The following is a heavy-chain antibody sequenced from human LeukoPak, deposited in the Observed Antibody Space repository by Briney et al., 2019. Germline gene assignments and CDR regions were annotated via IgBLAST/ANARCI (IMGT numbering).Heavy chain of an antibody. CDR1: GFTFSSYR. CDR3: ARDVEYYYFDY. CDR2: ISSSSSYI. J-gene: IGHJ4*02. V-gene: IGHV3-21*01. D-gene: IGHD2/OR15-2a*01. Sequence: TGDSVRLFCAASGFTFSSYRMIWVRQAPGKGLEWVSSISSSSSYIYYADSVKGRFTLSRDNARNSLYLQMNSLRAEDTAVYYCARDVEYYYFDYWGQGTLVTVSS.